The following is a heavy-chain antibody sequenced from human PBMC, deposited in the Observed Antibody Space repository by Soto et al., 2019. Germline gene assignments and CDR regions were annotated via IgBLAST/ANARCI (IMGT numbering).Heavy chain of an antibody. V-gene: IGHV3-74*01. D-gene: IGHD6-19*01. CDR3: VVAVAGFFDY. Sequence: GGSLRLSCAASGFTFSIYWMHWVRQAPGKGLVWVSRINSDGSSTSYADSVKGRFTISRDNAKNTLYLQMNSLRAEDTAVYYCVVAVAGFFDYWGQGTLVTVSS. J-gene: IGHJ4*02. CDR2: INSDGSST. CDR1: GFTFSIYW.